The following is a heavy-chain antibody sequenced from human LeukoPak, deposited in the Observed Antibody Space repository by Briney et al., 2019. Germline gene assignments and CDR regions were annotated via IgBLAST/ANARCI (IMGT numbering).Heavy chain of an antibody. D-gene: IGHD4-17*01. CDR1: GFTFSSYA. V-gene: IGHV3-30*02. CDR2: IRYDGSNK. CDR3: AKGRDYGDYVGYFDY. J-gene: IGHJ4*02. Sequence: PGGSLRLSCAASGFTFSSYAMHWVRQAPGKGLEWVAFIRYDGSNKYYADSVKGRFTISRDNSKNTLYLQMNSLRAEDTAVYYCAKGRDYGDYVGYFDYWGQGTLVTVSS.